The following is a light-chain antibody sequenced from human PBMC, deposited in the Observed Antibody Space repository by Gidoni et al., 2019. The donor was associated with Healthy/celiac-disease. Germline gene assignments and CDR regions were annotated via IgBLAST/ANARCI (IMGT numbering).Light chain of an antibody. CDR2: DAS. CDR3: RQRSNWPLT. Sequence: EIVLTQSPATRSLSPGERAILSCRASQSVSSYLAWYQQKPGQAPRLLIYDASNRATGIPARYSGSGSGTDFTLTISNLEPEDFAVYYCRQRSNWPLTFGGXTKTEIK. CDR1: QSVSSY. V-gene: IGKV3-11*01. J-gene: IGKJ4*01.